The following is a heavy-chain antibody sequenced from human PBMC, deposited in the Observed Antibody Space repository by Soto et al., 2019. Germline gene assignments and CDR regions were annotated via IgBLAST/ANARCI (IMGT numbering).Heavy chain of an antibody. D-gene: IGHD3-22*01. J-gene: IGHJ6*02. CDR2: INPNSGGT. V-gene: IGHV1-2*04. CDR1: GYTFTGYY. CDR3: ARAVGSGGITMIVEYYGMDV. Sequence: ASVKVSCKASGYTFTGYYMHWVRQAPGQGLEWMGWINPNSGGTNYAQKFQGWVTMTRDTSINTAYMELSRLRSDDTAVYYCARAVGSGGITMIVEYYGMDVWGQGTTVTVSS.